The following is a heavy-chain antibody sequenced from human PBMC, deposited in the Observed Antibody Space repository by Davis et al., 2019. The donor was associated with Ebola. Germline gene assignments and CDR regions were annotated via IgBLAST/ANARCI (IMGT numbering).Heavy chain of an antibody. CDR2: INSDGSST. J-gene: IGHJ6*02. Sequence: HTGGSLRLSCAASGFTFSSYWMHWVRQAPGKGLVWVSRINSDGSSTSYADSVKGRFTISRDNSKNTLYLQMNSLRAEDTAVYYCAKDEYQLLSGSWVVWGQGTTVTVSS. CDR3: AKDEYQLLSGSWVV. D-gene: IGHD2-2*01. CDR1: GFTFSSYW. V-gene: IGHV3-74*01.